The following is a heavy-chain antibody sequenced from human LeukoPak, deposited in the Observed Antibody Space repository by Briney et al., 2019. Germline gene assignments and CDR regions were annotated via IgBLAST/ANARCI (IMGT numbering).Heavy chain of an antibody. CDR1: GGTFSNYA. CDR3: ARELSGDRGYFDY. Sequence: SVQVSCKDSGGTFSNYAISWVRQAPGPGLEWMGGIIPTFGTANYAQKFQGKVTITTDESTSTAYMELSSLRSEDTAVYYCARELSGDRGYFDYWGQGTVVTVSS. D-gene: IGHD7-27*01. J-gene: IGHJ4*02. V-gene: IGHV1-69*05. CDR2: IIPTFGTA.